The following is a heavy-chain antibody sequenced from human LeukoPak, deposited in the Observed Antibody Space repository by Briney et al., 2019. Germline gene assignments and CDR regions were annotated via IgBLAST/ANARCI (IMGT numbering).Heavy chain of an antibody. Sequence: PGGSLRLSCAGSGFTFETYAMTWARQAPGKGLEWISVIGPSGAVTHYAESVKGRFTISRDNSKNTLYLQMNNLRVEDTAIYFCAKYATGYAPDFDYWGQGTLVTVSS. D-gene: IGHD5-12*01. J-gene: IGHJ4*02. CDR1: GFTFETYA. CDR2: IGPSGAVT. CDR3: AKYATGYAPDFDY. V-gene: IGHV3-23*01.